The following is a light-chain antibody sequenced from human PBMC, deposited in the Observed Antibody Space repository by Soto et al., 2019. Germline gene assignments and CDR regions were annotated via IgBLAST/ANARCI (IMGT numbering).Light chain of an antibody. Sequence: QSVLTQPPSASGTPGQSVTMSCSGSSSNIGSNTVNWYQQLPGTAPKLLIYSNNQRPSGVPDRFSGSKSGTSASLAITGLQAEDEGHYYCQSYDKRLTAYVFGTGTKVTVL. V-gene: IGLV1-44*01. CDR3: QSYDKRLTAYV. CDR1: SSNIGSNT. CDR2: SNN. J-gene: IGLJ1*01.